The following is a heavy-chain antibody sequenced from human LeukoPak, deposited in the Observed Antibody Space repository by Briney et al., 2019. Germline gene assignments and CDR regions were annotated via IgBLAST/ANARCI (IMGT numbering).Heavy chain of an antibody. Sequence: GGSLRLSCAASGFTFSDYYMSWIRQAPGKGLEWVSYISSSGRTIYYADSVKGRYTISRDNAKNSLYLQMNSLRVEDRAIYYCATVTYGRLDYWGQGTLVTVSS. J-gene: IGHJ4*02. CDR3: ATVTYGRLDY. CDR1: GFTFSDYY. D-gene: IGHD3-10*01. CDR2: ISSSGRTI. V-gene: IGHV3-11*04.